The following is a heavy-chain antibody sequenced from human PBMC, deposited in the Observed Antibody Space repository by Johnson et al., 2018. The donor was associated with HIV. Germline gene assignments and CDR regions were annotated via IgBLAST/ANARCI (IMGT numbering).Heavy chain of an antibody. Sequence: VQLVESGGGLVQPGGSLRLSCAASGFTFSTYWMSWVRQAPGKGLEWVASIKQDGSEKYYVDSVKGRFPISRDNAKNSLYVQMSSLRAEDTAVYFCAGDNLPGIAVYGGAFDIWGQGTMVTVSS. CDR2: IKQDGSEK. J-gene: IGHJ3*02. CDR1: GFTFSTYW. V-gene: IGHV3-7*01. D-gene: IGHD6-19*01. CDR3: AGDNLPGIAVYGGAFDI.